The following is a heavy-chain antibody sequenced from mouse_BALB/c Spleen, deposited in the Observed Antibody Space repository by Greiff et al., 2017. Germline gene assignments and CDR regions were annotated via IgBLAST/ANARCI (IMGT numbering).Heavy chain of an antibody. Sequence: QVQLKESGPDLVAPSQSLSITCTVSGFSLTSYGVHWVRQPPGKGLEWLVVIWSAGSTTYNSALKSRLSISKDNSKSQVILKMHSLQTDDTAMYYCDRQGNYYGNYGYAMDYWGQGTSVTVAS. J-gene: IGHJ4*01. V-gene: IGHV2-6-2*01. CDR2: IWSAGST. CDR3: DRQGNYYGNYGYAMDY. D-gene: IGHD2-1*01. CDR1: GFSLTSYG.